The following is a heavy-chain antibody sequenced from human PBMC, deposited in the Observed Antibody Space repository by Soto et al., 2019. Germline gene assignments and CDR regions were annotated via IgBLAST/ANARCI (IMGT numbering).Heavy chain of an antibody. V-gene: IGHV3-9*01. J-gene: IGHJ4*02. CDR2: ISWNSGTK. D-gene: IGHD6-13*01. CDR3: AKDISKGSRYSSSWHFDY. Sequence: EVQLVESGGGLVQPGRSLRLSCAASEFTFDDYAMHWVRQAPGKGLEWVSGISWNSGTKAYADSVKGRFTISSDNANNSLYLQMNSLRAEDTALYYCAKDISKGSRYSSSWHFDYWGQGTLVTVSS. CDR1: EFTFDDYA.